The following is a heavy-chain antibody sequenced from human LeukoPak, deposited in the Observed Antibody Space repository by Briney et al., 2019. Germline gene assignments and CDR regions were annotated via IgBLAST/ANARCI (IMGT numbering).Heavy chain of an antibody. V-gene: IGHV3-7*01. CDR1: GFTFSSYG. Sequence: GGSLRLSCAASGFTFSSYGMTWVRQAPGKGLEWLANIKENRSEIYYVDSVKGRFTISRDNAKNTLYLQMNSLRAEDTAVYYCARGRGMGYWGQGTLVTVSS. D-gene: IGHD3-16*01. J-gene: IGHJ4*02. CDR3: ARGRGMGY. CDR2: IKENRSEI.